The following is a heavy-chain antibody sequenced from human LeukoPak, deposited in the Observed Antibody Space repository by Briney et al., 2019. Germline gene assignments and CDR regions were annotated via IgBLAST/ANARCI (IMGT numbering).Heavy chain of an antibody. J-gene: IGHJ4*02. V-gene: IGHV1-18*01. CDR1: GYTFRSYA. Sequence: GASVKVSCKTSGYTFRSYAISWVRQAPGQGLERMGWINVYNGYTNYARNFQGRVTMTTDTSTSTAYMEVRNLRSDDTAVYYCARVECSSTTCYDDYWGQGTLVIVSS. D-gene: IGHD2-2*01. CDR3: ARVECSSTTCYDDY. CDR2: INVYNGYT.